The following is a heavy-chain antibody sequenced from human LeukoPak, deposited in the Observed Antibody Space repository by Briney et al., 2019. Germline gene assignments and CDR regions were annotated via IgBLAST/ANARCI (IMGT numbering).Heavy chain of an antibody. Sequence: ASVKVSCKASGGTFNNYTISWVRQAPGQGLEWMGIINPSGGSTSYAQKFQGRVTMTRDMSTSTVYMELSSLRSEDTAVYYCAREDGSGSWYLFDYWGQGTLVTVSS. CDR2: INPSGGST. J-gene: IGHJ4*02. CDR3: AREDGSGSWYLFDY. D-gene: IGHD3-10*01. V-gene: IGHV1-46*02. CDR1: GGTFNNYT.